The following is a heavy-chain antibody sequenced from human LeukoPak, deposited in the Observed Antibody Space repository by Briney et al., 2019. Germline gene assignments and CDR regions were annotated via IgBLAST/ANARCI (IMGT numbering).Heavy chain of an antibody. CDR2: ISSSSSYI. V-gene: IGHV3-21*01. Sequence: GGSLRLSCAASGFTFSSYSMNWVRQAPGKGLEWVSSISSSSSYIYYADSVKGRFTISRDNAKNSLYLQMNSLRAEDTAVYYCARGIYSGYHYFDYWGQGTLVTVSS. CDR1: GFTFSSYS. CDR3: ARGIYSGYHYFDY. J-gene: IGHJ4*02. D-gene: IGHD5-12*01.